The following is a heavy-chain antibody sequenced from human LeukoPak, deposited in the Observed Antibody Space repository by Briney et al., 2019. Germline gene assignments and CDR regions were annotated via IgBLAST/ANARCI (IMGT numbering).Heavy chain of an antibody. J-gene: IGHJ6*03. CDR3: ARAASDIVVVPAAIGYYYYYMDV. D-gene: IGHD2-2*01. CDR1: GFTFSSYW. CDR2: INSDGSST. Sequence: GGSLRLSCAASGFTFSSYWMHWVRQAQGKGLVWVSRINSDGSSTSYADSVKGRFTISRDTAKDSVYLQMNSLRAEDTAVYYCARAASDIVVVPAAIGYYYYYMDVWGKGTTVTISS. V-gene: IGHV3-74*01.